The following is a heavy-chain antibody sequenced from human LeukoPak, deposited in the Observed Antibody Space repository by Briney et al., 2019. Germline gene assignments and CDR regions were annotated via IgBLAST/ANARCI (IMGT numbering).Heavy chain of an antibody. CDR1: GFTFSSYA. D-gene: IGHD3-22*01. Sequence: GGSLRLSCAASGFTFSSYAMSWVRQAPGKGLEWVSAISGSGGSTYYADSVKGRFTISRDNSKNTLYLQMNSLRAEDTAVYYCAKDATYYYDSSGYYYMDVWGKGTTVTVSS. CDR2: ISGSGGST. CDR3: AKDATYYYDSSGYYYMDV. V-gene: IGHV3-23*01. J-gene: IGHJ6*03.